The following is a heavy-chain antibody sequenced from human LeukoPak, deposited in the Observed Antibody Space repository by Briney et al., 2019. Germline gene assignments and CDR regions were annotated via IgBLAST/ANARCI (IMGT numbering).Heavy chain of an antibody. CDR3: ARQPYDSSGLNWFDP. CDR1: GGSISSSSYY. D-gene: IGHD3-22*01. J-gene: IGHJ5*02. V-gene: IGHV4-39*01. Sequence: PSETLSLTCTVSGGSISSSSYYWGWIRQPPGKGLEWIGSIYYSGSTYYNPSLKSRVTISVDTSKNQFSLKLSSVTAADTAVYYCARQPYDSSGLNWFDPWGQGTLVTVSS. CDR2: IYYSGST.